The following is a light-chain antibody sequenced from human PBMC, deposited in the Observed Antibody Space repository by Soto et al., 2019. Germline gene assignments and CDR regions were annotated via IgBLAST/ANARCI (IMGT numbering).Light chain of an antibody. CDR2: EAS. J-gene: IGKJ2*01. CDR1: QRLLHSDGMTY. CDR3: MQSAQLPRT. V-gene: IGKV2D-29*01. Sequence: DIALTQTPLSQSVTPGQPASISCKSSQRLLHSDGMTYLYWYLQRPGQPPQILIHEASKRFSGVPDRVSGSGSGTAFTLNISRVAAEDVRVDDCMQSAQLPRTVGPGTKLEIK.